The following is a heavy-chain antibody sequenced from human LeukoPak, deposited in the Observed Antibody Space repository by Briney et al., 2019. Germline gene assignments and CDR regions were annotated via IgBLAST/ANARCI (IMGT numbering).Heavy chain of an antibody. D-gene: IGHD1-7*01. CDR3: ARSAKLELLDY. J-gene: IGHJ4*02. V-gene: IGHV3-30*03. CDR2: ISYDGSNK. Sequence: GGSLRLSCAASGFTFSSYGMHWVRQAPGKGLEWVAVISYDGSNKYYADSVKGRFTISRDNSKNTLYLQMNSLRAEDTAVYYCARSAKLELLDYWGQGTLVTVSS. CDR1: GFTFSSYG.